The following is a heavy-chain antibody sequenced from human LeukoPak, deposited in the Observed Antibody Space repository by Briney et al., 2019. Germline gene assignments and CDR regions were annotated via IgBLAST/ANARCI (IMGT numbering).Heavy chain of an antibody. V-gene: IGHV3-30-3*01. Sequence: GRSLRLSCAASGFSFSTYAMHWVRQAPGKGLEWVAVVSYDESHKYYADSVRGRFTISRDNSKNTLYLQMNSLRAGDTAVYYCATDRALYSGSYEVAHWGQGTLVTVSS. CDR2: VSYDESHK. CDR3: ATDRALYSGSYEVAH. D-gene: IGHD1-26*01. CDR1: GFSFSTYA. J-gene: IGHJ4*02.